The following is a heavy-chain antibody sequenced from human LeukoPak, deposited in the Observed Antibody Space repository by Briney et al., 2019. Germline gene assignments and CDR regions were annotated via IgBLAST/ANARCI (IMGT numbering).Heavy chain of an antibody. CDR2: ISWNSGSI. J-gene: IGHJ4*02. V-gene: IGHV3-9*01. CDR3: ATAETNGWYEGIDN. CDR1: GFTFDDYA. Sequence: GGSLRLSCAASGFTFDDYAMHWVRQAPGKGLEWVSGISWNSGSIGYADSVKGRFTISRDNAKNSLYLYMNSLRAEDTAVFYCATAETNGWYEGIDNWGQGTLVTVSS. D-gene: IGHD6-19*01.